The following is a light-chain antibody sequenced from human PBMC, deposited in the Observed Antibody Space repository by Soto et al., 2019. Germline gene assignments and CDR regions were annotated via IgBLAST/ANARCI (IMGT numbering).Light chain of an antibody. CDR2: GAF. V-gene: IGKV3-11*01. CDR1: ASVTNY. Sequence: EIVLTQAPATRSLSPGEIPTPSCSASASVTNYLAWYQQKPGQPPRLLIYGAFNRAAGIPARFSGSGSGTDFTLTISSLEPEDSAVYYCQQRNIWPPVTFGQGTRLEIK. CDR3: QQRNIWPPVT. J-gene: IGKJ5*01.